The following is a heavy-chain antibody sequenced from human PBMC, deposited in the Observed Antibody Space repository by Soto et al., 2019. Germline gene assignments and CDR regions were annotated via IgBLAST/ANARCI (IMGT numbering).Heavy chain of an antibody. D-gene: IGHD2-21*01. Sequence: QVQLVQSGAEVKKPGASVKISCKASGYTFIHYYIHWVRQGPGQGLEWMAIINPNGGSTNYAQKXXXXXXXXXXXXXXXXXXXXXXXXXXXXXXXFCARSLLQGDFWGQGTLVTVSS. CDR3: ARSLLQGDF. CDR1: GYTFIHYY. J-gene: IGHJ4*02. CDR2: INPNGGST. V-gene: IGHV1-46*01.